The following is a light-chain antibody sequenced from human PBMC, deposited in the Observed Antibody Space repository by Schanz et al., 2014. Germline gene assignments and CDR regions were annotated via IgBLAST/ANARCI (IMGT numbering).Light chain of an antibody. J-gene: IGLJ3*02. V-gene: IGLV2-14*01. CDR3: NSFPSSHTLV. Sequence: QSALTQPASVSGSPGQSITLSCTGTSSDVGGTNYVSWYQQHPGKVRTIMIYDVSNRPSGVSNRFSGYKCSNTAFLTSSGLQAEEEAEYYCNSFPSSHTLVFRGGTKLPVL. CDR1: SSDVGGTNY. CDR2: DVS.